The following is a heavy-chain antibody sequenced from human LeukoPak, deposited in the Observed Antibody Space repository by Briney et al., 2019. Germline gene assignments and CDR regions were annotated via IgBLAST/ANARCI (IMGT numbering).Heavy chain of an antibody. CDR1: GGTFSSYT. J-gene: IGHJ3*02. V-gene: IGHV1-69*02. Sequence: ASVKVSCKASGGTFSSYTISWVRQAPGQGLEWMGRIIPILGIANYAQEFQGRVTITADKSTSTAYMELSSLRSEDTAVYYCARGYCSSTSCYRAFDIWGQGTMVTVSS. D-gene: IGHD2-2*02. CDR3: ARGYCSSTSCYRAFDI. CDR2: IIPILGIA.